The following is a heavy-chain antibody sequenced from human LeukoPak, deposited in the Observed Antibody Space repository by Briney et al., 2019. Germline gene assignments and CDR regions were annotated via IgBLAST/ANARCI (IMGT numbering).Heavy chain of an antibody. D-gene: IGHD6-19*01. Sequence: GGSLRLSCAASGFTFDDYAMHWVRQAPGKGLEWVSGISWNSGSIGYADSVKGRFTISRDNAKNSLYLQMNSLRAEDTALYYCAKGRRIAVAGNFDYWGQGTLVTVSS. V-gene: IGHV3-9*01. CDR3: AKGRRIAVAGNFDY. CDR1: GFTFDDYA. J-gene: IGHJ4*02. CDR2: ISWNSGSI.